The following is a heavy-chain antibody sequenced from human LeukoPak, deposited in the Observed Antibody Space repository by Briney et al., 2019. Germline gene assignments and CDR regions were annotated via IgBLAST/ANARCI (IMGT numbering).Heavy chain of an antibody. CDR1: GYTFTGYY. Sequence: GASVKVSCKASGYTFTGYYMHWVRQAPGQGLEWMGWINPNSGGTSYAQKFQGRVTMTRDTSISTAYMELSRLRSDDTAVYYCARDLLWFGELFGVFDYWGQGTLVTVSS. J-gene: IGHJ4*02. D-gene: IGHD3-10*01. V-gene: IGHV1-2*02. CDR3: ARDLLWFGELFGVFDY. CDR2: INPNSGGT.